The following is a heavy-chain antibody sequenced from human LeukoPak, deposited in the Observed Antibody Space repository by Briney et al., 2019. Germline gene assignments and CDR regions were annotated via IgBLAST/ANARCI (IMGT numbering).Heavy chain of an antibody. CDR2: IWYDGSNK. J-gene: IGHJ4*02. CDR3: ARVPTVTMGFDY. D-gene: IGHD4-11*01. Sequence: KTGGSLRLSCAASGFTFSSYGMHWVRQAPGKGLKWVAVIWYDGSNKYYADSVKGRFTISRDNSKNTLYLQMNSLRAEDTAVYYCARVPTVTMGFDYWGRGTLVTVSS. V-gene: IGHV3-33*01. CDR1: GFTFSSYG.